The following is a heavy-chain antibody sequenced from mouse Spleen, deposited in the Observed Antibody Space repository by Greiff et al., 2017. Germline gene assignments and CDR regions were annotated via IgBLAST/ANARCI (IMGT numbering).Heavy chain of an antibody. V-gene: IGHV5-9*03. CDR3: ARWYGNFGYFDY. CDR2: ISSGGGNT. D-gene: IGHD2-10*02. CDR1: GFTFSSYA. Sequence: EVMLVESGGGLVKLGGSLKLSCAASGFTFSSYAMSWVRQTPEKRLEWVATISSGGGNTYYPDSVKGRFTISRDNAKNTLYLQMSSLKSEDTAMYYCARWYGNFGYFDYWGQGTTLTVSS. J-gene: IGHJ2*01.